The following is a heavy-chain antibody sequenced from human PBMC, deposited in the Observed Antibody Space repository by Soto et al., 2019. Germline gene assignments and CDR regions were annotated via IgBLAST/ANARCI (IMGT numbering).Heavy chain of an antibody. Sequence: EVQLVESGGGLVQPGGSLRLSCAASGFTFSSYWMSWVRQAPGKGLEWVANIKQDGSEKYYVDSVKGRFTISRDNAKNSLYLQMNSLRDEDTGVYYCARDLVVVVAATVAIDYWGPGTLVTVSS. CDR2: IKQDGSEK. CDR1: GFTFSSYW. D-gene: IGHD2-15*01. J-gene: IGHJ4*02. V-gene: IGHV3-7*01. CDR3: ARDLVVVVAATVAIDY.